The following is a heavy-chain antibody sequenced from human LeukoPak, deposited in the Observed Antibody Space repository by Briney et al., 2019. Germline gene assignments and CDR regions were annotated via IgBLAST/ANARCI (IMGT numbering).Heavy chain of an antibody. Sequence: SETLSLTCAVYGGSFSGYYWSWIRQPPGKGLEWIGEINYSGSTNYNPSLKSRVTIPVDTSKNQFSLKLSSVTAADTAVYYCARDRYSSGTDYWGQGTLVTVSS. J-gene: IGHJ4*02. V-gene: IGHV4-34*01. CDR1: GGSFSGYY. CDR2: INYSGST. D-gene: IGHD6-19*01. CDR3: ARDRYSSGTDY.